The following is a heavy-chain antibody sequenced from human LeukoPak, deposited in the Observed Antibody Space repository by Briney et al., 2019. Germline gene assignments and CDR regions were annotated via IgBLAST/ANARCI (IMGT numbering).Heavy chain of an antibody. D-gene: IGHD3-10*01. CDR1: GFTFSSYA. CDR3: ARGSWFAY. J-gene: IGHJ4*02. V-gene: IGHV3-23*01. CDR2: ISGGGDTT. Sequence: GGSLRLSCAASGFTFSSYAMNWVRRPPGKGLDWVSTISGGGDTTYYADSVKGRFTISRDNSKNTLYLQMDSLRAEDTAVYFCARGSWFAYWGQGPQVTVSS.